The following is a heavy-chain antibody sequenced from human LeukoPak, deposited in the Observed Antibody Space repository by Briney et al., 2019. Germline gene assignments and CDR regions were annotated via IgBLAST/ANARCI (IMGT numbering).Heavy chain of an antibody. CDR3: AKSEQQLGPRRWFDP. CDR2: IYHSGST. CDR1: GYSISSGYY. J-gene: IGHJ5*02. V-gene: IGHV4-38-2*01. Sequence: SETPSLTCAVSGYSISSGYYWGWIRQPPGKGLEWIGSIYHSGSTYYNPSLKSRVTISVDTSKNQFSLKLSSVTAADTAVYYCAKSEQQLGPRRWFDPWGQGTLVTVSS. D-gene: IGHD6-13*01.